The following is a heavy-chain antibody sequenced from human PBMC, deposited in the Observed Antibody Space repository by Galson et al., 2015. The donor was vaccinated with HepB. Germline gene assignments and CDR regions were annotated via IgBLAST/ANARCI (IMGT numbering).Heavy chain of an antibody. CDR3: GRDSDSSGFYYYGMDV. J-gene: IGHJ6*02. CDR2: INSDGSST. Sequence: SLRLSCAASGFTFSNFWMHWVRQAPGKGLVWVSRINSDGSSTSYADSVKGRFTISRENAKNTLYLQMNSVRAEDTAVYYCGRDSDSSGFYYYGMDVWGQGTTVTVSS. CDR1: GFTFSNFW. D-gene: IGHD3-10*01. V-gene: IGHV3-74*01.